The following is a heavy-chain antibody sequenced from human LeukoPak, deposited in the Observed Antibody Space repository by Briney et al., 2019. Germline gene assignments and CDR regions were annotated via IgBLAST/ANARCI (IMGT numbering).Heavy chain of an antibody. D-gene: IGHD1-26*01. Sequence: GGSLRLSCAASGFTFTSYAMSWVRQAPEKGLEWVATISSSGVKTSYVDSVKGRFTISRDNSKDTLYLQMNSLRAEDTAVYYCAKDRLVGAIDWGQGTLVTVSS. CDR2: ISSSGVKT. CDR3: AKDRLVGAID. CDR1: GFTFTSYA. V-gene: IGHV3-23*01. J-gene: IGHJ4*02.